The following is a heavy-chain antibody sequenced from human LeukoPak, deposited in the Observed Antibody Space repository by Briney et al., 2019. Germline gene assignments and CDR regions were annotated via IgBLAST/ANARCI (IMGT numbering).Heavy chain of an antibody. J-gene: IGHJ6*02. V-gene: IGHV3-33*01. CDR2: IWYDGSNK. CDR1: GFTFSSYG. D-gene: IGHD5-24*01. CDR3: ARLEAHYYYYGMDV. Sequence: GGSLRLSCAASGFTFSSYGMHWVRQAPGKGLEWVAVIWYDGSNKYYADSVKGRFTISRDNSKNTLYLQMNSLRAEDTAVYYCARLEAHYYYYGMDVWGQGTTVTVSS.